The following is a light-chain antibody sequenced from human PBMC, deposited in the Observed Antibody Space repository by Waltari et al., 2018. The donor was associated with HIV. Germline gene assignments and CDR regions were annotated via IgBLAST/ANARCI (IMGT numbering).Light chain of an antibody. CDR2: GAS. V-gene: IGKV1-12*01. CDR1: HGISTW. CDR3: QQTNSFPFT. J-gene: IGKJ5*01. Sequence: SVSAYVGDRVTLTCRATHGISTWLAWYQQKPGKAPKVLISGASNLEPGVPSRFSGSGSGTSFSLTITSLQADDFAVYYCQQTNSFPFTFGQGTRLEIK.